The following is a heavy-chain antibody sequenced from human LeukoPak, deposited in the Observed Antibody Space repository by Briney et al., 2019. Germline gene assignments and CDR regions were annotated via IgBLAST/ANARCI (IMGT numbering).Heavy chain of an antibody. CDR1: GYSISSGYY. CDR3: ARPNYDSSGYAYYFDY. V-gene: IGHV4-38-2*01. J-gene: IGHJ4*02. CDR2: IYHSGST. D-gene: IGHD3-22*01. Sequence: PSETLSLTCAVSGYSISSGYYWGWIRQPPGKGLGWIGSIYHSGSTYYNPSLKSRVTISVDTSKNQFSLKLSSVTAADTAVYYCARPNYDSSGYAYYFDYWGQGTLVTVSS.